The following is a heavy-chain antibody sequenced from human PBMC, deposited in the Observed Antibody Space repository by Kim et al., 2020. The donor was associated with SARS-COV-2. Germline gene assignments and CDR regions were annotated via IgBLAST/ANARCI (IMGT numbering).Heavy chain of an antibody. CDR1: AFTVSNNY. D-gene: IGHD5-12*01. J-gene: IGHJ2*01. CDR3: ARSGYYGNRCFDL. CDR2: IYDGGGT. V-gene: IGHV3-53*01. Sequence: GGSLRLSCVTSAFTVSNNYVNWVRQAPGKGLEWVSVIYDGGGTDYADSVRGRFTISRDSSKNTVYLQMNGLRAEDTAVYYCARSGYYGNRCFDLWGRGTQVTVSS.